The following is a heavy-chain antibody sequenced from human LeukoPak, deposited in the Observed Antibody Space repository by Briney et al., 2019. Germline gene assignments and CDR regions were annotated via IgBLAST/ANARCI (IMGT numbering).Heavy chain of an antibody. J-gene: IGHJ4*02. CDR3: AKDFLISIKVVAGYFFD. Sequence: GGSLRLSCAASGFTFSGSPMHWVRQAPGKGLEWVAGISHDGIGTYYAYSVKGRFTISRDNSKNQLSLQMNSLTAADTAVYYCAKDFLISIKVVAGYFFDWGQGTLVSVSS. CDR2: ISHDGIGT. D-gene: IGHD3-22*01. CDR1: GFTFSGSP. V-gene: IGHV3-30*04.